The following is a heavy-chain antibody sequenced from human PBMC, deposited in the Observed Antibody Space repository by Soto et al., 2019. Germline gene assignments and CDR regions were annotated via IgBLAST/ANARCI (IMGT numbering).Heavy chain of an antibody. Sequence: SETLSLTCAVYGGSFSGYYWSWIRQPPGKGLEWIGEINHSGSTNYNPSLKSRVTISVDTSKNQFSLKLSSVTAADTAVYYCARGDGVLARSSDLDYWGQGTLVTVSS. CDR2: INHSGST. CDR1: GGSFSGYY. D-gene: IGHD3-22*01. V-gene: IGHV4-34*01. CDR3: ARGDGVLARSSDLDY. J-gene: IGHJ4*02.